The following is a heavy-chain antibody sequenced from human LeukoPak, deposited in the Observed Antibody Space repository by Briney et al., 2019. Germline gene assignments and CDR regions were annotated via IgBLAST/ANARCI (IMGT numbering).Heavy chain of an antibody. CDR3: TTLSYDVHY. D-gene: IGHD3-3*01. CDR1: GFIFRNAY. CDR2: IKSNPDGGTV. J-gene: IGHJ4*02. V-gene: IGHV3-15*01. Sequence: GGSLRLSCGASGFIFRNAYMTWVRQAPGEGLEWVGRIKSNPDGGTVDYGAAVKGRFTISRDDPRNVLYLQLSNVRAEDTAVYYCTTLSYDVHYWGQGTLVTVSS.